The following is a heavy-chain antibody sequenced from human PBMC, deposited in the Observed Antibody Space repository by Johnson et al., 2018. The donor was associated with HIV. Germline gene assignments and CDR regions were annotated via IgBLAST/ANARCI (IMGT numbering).Heavy chain of an antibody. V-gene: IGHV3-20*04. D-gene: IGHD3-16*01. Sequence: VQLVESGGSVVRPGGSLRLSCAASGFTFDDFGMSWVRQAPGKGLEWVSGINWNGGSTGYADSVKGRFTISRDNAKNSLYLQMNSLRAEDTAVYYCARDWGTRGWDDAFDIWGQGTMVTVSS. CDR1: GFTFDDFG. CDR2: INWNGGST. J-gene: IGHJ3*02. CDR3: ARDWGTRGWDDAFDI.